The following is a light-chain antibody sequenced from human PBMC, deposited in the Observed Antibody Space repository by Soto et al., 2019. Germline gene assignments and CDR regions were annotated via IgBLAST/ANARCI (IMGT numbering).Light chain of an antibody. V-gene: IGKV1-5*01. CDR3: QHYNSYSEA. Sequence: DIQMTQSPSTLSASVVDRVTITCRASQSISSWLAWYQQKPGKAPKVLIFDASSLESGVPSRFSGSGSGTDFTLTISSLQPEDVATYYCQHYNSYSEAFGQGTKVDIK. CDR2: DAS. J-gene: IGKJ1*01. CDR1: QSISSW.